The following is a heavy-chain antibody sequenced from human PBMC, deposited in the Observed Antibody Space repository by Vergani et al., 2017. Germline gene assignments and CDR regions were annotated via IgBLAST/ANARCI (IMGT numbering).Heavy chain of an antibody. V-gene: IGHV4-59*01. Sequence: QVQLQESGPGLVKPSETLSLTCTVSGGSISSYYWSWIRQPPGKGLEWIGYIYYSGSTNYNPTLKSRVTISVDTSKNQFSLKLSSVTAADTAVYYCAGEGRYYGSGSYLGYWGQGTLVTVSS. D-gene: IGHD3-10*01. CDR2: IYYSGST. CDR1: GGSISSYY. CDR3: AGEGRYYGSGSYLGY. J-gene: IGHJ4*02.